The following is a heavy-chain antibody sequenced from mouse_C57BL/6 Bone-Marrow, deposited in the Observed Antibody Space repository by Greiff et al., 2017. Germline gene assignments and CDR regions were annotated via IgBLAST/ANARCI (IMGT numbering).Heavy chain of an antibody. Sequence: VHVKQSGPELVKPGASVKISCTASGYSFTSYYIHWVKQRPGQGLEWIGRIYPGSGNTKYNEKFKGKGTLTADTSSSTAYMQLSSLTSEDAAVYYCARGGAYYSNYGAMDYWGQGTSVTVSS. D-gene: IGHD2-5*01. J-gene: IGHJ4*01. CDR3: ARGGAYYSNYGAMDY. CDR2: IYPGSGNT. CDR1: GYSFTSYY. V-gene: IGHV1-66*01.